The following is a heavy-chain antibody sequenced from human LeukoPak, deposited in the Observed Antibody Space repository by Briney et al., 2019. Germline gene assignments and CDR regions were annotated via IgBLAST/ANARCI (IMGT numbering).Heavy chain of an antibody. Sequence: SGPTLVKPTQTLTLTCTFSGFSLSTSGVGVGWIRQPPGKALEWLALIYWDDDKRYSPSLKSRLTITKDTSKSQVVLTMTNMDPVGTATYYCARIWFGELFGGAFDIWGQGTMVTVSS. V-gene: IGHV2-5*02. CDR1: GFSLSTSGVG. D-gene: IGHD3-10*01. CDR2: IYWDDDK. J-gene: IGHJ3*02. CDR3: ARIWFGELFGGAFDI.